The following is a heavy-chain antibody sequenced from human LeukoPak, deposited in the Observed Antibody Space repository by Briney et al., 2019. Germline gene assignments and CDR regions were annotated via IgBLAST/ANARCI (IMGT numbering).Heavy chain of an antibody. Sequence: GASVKVSCKASGYTFTSYGISWVRQAPGQGLEWMGWINPNSGGTNYAQKFQGRVTMTRDTSISTAYMELSRLRSDDTAVYYCARDIAVAGTFPLYYYYYMDVWGKGTTVTVSS. V-gene: IGHV1-2*02. CDR2: INPNSGGT. J-gene: IGHJ6*03. CDR1: GYTFTSYG. D-gene: IGHD6-19*01. CDR3: ARDIAVAGTFPLYYYYYMDV.